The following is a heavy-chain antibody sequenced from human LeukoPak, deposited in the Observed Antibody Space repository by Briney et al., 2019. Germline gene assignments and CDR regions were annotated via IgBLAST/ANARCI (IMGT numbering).Heavy chain of an antibody. D-gene: IGHD3-10*01. Sequence: GGSLRLSCAASGFTFSTYAMSWVRQAPGKGLEWVSSITGTSGNIYSADSVRGRFSISRDNSKNTLYLQMNSLRAEDTAVYYCARDRVDYYYYYGMDVWGQGTTVTVSS. J-gene: IGHJ6*02. CDR1: GFTFSTYA. V-gene: IGHV3-23*01. CDR3: ARDRVDYYYYYGMDV. CDR2: ITGTSGNI.